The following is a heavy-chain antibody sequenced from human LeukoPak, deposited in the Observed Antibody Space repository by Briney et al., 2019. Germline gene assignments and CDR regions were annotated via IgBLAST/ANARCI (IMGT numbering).Heavy chain of an antibody. CDR1: GGTFSIYA. CDR3: ASASDTEYSSSWYRPLDY. V-gene: IGHV1-69*13. Sequence: ASVNVSCKASGGTFSIYAISWVRQAPGQGLEWMGGIIPIFGTANYAQKFQGRVTITADESTGTAYMELSSLRSEDTAVYYCASASDTEYSSSWYRPLDYWGQGTLVAVSS. D-gene: IGHD6-13*01. J-gene: IGHJ4*02. CDR2: IIPIFGTA.